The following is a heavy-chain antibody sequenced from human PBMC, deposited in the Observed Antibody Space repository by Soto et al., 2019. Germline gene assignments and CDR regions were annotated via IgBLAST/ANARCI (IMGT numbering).Heavy chain of an antibody. CDR1: GGSISSGDYY. CDR2: IYYSGST. V-gene: IGHV4-61*08. Sequence: PSETLSLTCTVSGGSISSGDYYWSWIRQPPGKGLEWIGYIYYSGSTNYNPSLKSRVTISVDTSKNQFSLKLSSVTAADTVVYYCARANTAMAPDYWGQGTLVTVSS. D-gene: IGHD5-18*01. CDR3: ARANTAMAPDY. J-gene: IGHJ4*02.